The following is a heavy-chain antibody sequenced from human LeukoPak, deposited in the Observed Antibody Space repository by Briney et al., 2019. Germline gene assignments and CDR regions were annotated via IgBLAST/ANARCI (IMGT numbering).Heavy chain of an antibody. V-gene: IGHV4-59*08. CDR2: IYYNGGT. CDR3: ARQGRYMAAAGYPNFYY. D-gene: IGHD6-13*01. Sequence: SETLSLTCTVSGGSINNYYWSWIRQPPGKGLEWIGYIYYNGGTNYNPSLKSRVTISVDTSKNQFSLKLNSVTAAGTAVYYCARQGRYMAAAGYPNFYYWGQGTLVTVSS. CDR1: GGSINNYY. J-gene: IGHJ4*02.